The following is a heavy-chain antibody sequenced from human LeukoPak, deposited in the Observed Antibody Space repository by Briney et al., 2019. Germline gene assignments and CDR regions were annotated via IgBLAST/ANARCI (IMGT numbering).Heavy chain of an antibody. CDR2: IYSGGTT. CDR3: ATIGVVVPAACDY. J-gene: IGHJ4*02. Sequence: PGGSLRLSCAASGFSVSSNYMNWVRQAPGKGLEWVSIIYSGGTTYYADSVKGRFTISRDNAKNSLYLQMNSLRAEDTAVYYCATIGVVVPAACDYWGQGTLVTVSS. D-gene: IGHD2-2*01. CDR1: GFSVSSNY. V-gene: IGHV3-53*01.